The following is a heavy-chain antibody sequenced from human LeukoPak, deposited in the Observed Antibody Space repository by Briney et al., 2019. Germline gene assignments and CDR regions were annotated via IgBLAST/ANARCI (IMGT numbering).Heavy chain of an antibody. CDR2: IYPGDSDT. V-gene: IGHV5-51*01. CDR1: GYSFTTYW. CDR3: QRHRSDYSRTSCYANAFYI. J-gene: IGHJ3*02. Sequence: GQSQKISCKGFGYSFTTYWICWGRQMPGKGLGWIGFIYPGDSDTRYSPSFQGQVTISADKYISIAYLQWSSLKASDTDKYYCQRHRSDYSRTSCYANAFYIMGKTTLATVPS. D-gene: IGHD2-2*01.